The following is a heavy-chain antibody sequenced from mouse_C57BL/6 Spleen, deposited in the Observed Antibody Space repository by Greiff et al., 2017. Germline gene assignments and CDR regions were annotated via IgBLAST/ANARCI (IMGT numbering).Heavy chain of an antibody. Sequence: EVQLQQSGPELVKPGASVKIPCKASGYTFTDYNMDWVKQSHGKSLEWIGDINPNNGGTIYNQKFKDKATLTVDKSSSTAYMELRSLTSEDTAVYNCARRSYRSYWYYDVWGTGTTVTVSS. CDR3: ARRSYRSYWYYDV. D-gene: IGHD5-1*01. CDR2: INPNNGGT. CDR1: GYTFTDYN. V-gene: IGHV1-18*01. J-gene: IGHJ1*03.